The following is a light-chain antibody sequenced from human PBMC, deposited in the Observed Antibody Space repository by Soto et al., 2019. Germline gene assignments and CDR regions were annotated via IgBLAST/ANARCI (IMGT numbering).Light chain of an antibody. CDR3: HQYHSYWT. J-gene: IGKJ1*01. CDR1: QNIRSR. Sequence: QMYQSPSTLSASVGDRVTITCRASQNIRSRLAWFQQKPGKAPKLLIYDASSLESGVPQRFSGSGSGTEFTLSSISIHTDDFSTYYCHQYHSYWTFGQGTKVDIK. CDR2: DAS. V-gene: IGKV1-5*01.